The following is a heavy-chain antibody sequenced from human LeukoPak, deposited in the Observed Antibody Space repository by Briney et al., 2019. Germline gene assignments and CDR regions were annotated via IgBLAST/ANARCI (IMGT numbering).Heavy chain of an antibody. V-gene: IGHV1-2*02. CDR3: ARDHSGSPYGAFDI. D-gene: IGHD1-26*01. Sequence: ASVKVSCKASGYTFTGYYMHWVRQAPGQGLEWMGWINPNSGGANYAQKFQGRVTMTRDTSISTAYMELSRLRSDDTAVYYCARDHSGSPYGAFDIWGQGTMVTVSS. CDR2: INPNSGGA. CDR1: GYTFTGYY. J-gene: IGHJ3*02.